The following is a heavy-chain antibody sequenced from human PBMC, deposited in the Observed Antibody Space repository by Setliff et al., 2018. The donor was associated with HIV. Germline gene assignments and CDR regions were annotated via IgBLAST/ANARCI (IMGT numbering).Heavy chain of an antibody. J-gene: IGHJ4*02. D-gene: IGHD6-13*01. CDR3: ARVSSWYVRY. CDR2: IYNSEMT. CDR1: GASISSDT. Sequence: LSLTCIVSGASISSDTWSWIRQPPGKGLQWIGFIYNSEMTNYNPSLKSRVTISVDTSKNQFSLKLSSVTAADTAVYYCARVSSWYVRYWGQGTLVTVSS. V-gene: IGHV4-59*08.